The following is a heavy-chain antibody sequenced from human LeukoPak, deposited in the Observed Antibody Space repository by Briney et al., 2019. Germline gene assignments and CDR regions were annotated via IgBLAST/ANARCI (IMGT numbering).Heavy chain of an antibody. D-gene: IGHD2-2*01. CDR3: AKGGSTRPWSFDI. V-gene: IGHV1-18*01. Sequence: WASVKVSCKASGYTLINYGISWLRQAPGQGLEWMGWISFKNGNTNSAQKLQGRVTMTTDTSTSTAYMELMSLRSDDAAVYYCAKGGSTRPWSFDIWGQGTMVTVSS. J-gene: IGHJ3*02. CDR1: GYTLINYG. CDR2: ISFKNGNT.